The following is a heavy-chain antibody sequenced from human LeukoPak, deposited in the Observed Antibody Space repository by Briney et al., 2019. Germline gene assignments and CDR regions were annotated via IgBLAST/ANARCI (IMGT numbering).Heavy chain of an antibody. Sequence: PGGSLRLSCAACGFTFSSYSMNWVRQAPGKGLEWVSSISSSSSYIYYADSVKGRFTISRDNAKNSLYLQMNSLRAEDTAVYYCARYDCGDYHDHYGMDVWGKGTTVTVSS. V-gene: IGHV3-21*01. J-gene: IGHJ6*04. CDR1: GFTFSSYS. CDR3: ARYDCGDYHDHYGMDV. D-gene: IGHD4-17*01. CDR2: ISSSSSYI.